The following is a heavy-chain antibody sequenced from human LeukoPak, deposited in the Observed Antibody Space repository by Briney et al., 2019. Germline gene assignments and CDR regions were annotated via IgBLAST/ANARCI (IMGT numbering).Heavy chain of an antibody. V-gene: IGHV3-7*01. CDR2: IKQDGSEK. CDR1: GFTFSSYW. CDR3: ARDLKVRGVIITPDAFDI. D-gene: IGHD3-10*01. Sequence: AGGSLRLSCAASGFTFSSYWMSWVRQAPGKGLEWVANIKQDGSEKYYVDSVKGRFTISRDNAKNSLYLQMNSLRAEDTAVYYCARDLKVRGVIITPDAFDIWGQGTMVTVSS. J-gene: IGHJ3*02.